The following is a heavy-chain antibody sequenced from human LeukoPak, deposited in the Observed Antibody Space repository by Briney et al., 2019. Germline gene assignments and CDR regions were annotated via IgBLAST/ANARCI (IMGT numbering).Heavy chain of an antibody. V-gene: IGHV3-48*04. Sequence: GGSQRLSCAASGFTFSLYSMNWVRQAPGKGLEWISYISSESSNIYYADSVKGRFTISRDNGENSLFLQMNSLRAEDTAVYYCARDRLIVPAFASDIWGQGTMVTVSS. CDR3: ARDRLIVPAFASDI. D-gene: IGHD2-2*01. CDR1: GFTFSLYS. J-gene: IGHJ3*02. CDR2: ISSESSNI.